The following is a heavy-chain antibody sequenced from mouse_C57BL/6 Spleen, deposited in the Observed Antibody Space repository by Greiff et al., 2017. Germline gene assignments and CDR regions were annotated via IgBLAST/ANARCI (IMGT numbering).Heavy chain of an antibody. D-gene: IGHD2-1*01. CDR3: ASNLQRFAY. Sequence: VQLQQSGAELVKPGASVKISCKASGYAFSSYWMIWVKQRPGKGLEWIGQIYPGDGDTYYNGKFKGKATLTADKSSSTAYMQLSSLTSEESAVYFWASNLQRFAYWGQGTLVTVSA. CDR1: GYAFSSYW. V-gene: IGHV1-80*01. CDR2: IYPGDGDT. J-gene: IGHJ3*01.